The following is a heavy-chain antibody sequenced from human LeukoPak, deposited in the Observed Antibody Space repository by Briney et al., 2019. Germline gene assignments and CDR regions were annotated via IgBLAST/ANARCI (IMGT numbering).Heavy chain of an antibody. V-gene: IGHV4-4*07. CDR2: IYTSGST. CDR1: GGSISSYY. CDR3: ARTGTTSWFDP. D-gene: IGHD1-1*01. J-gene: IGHJ5*02. Sequence: SQTLSLTWTVSGGSISSYYWSWIRQPAGKGLEWIGRIYTSGSTNYNPSLKSRVTMSVDTSKNQFSLKLSSVTAADTAVYYCARTGTTSWFDPWGQGTLVTVSS.